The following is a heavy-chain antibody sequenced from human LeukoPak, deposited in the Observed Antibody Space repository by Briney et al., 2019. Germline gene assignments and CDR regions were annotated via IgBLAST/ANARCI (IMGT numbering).Heavy chain of an antibody. CDR3: ARHGKLSASRNWFDP. Sequence: GESLKISCKASGYSFTNYWISWVRQMPGKGLEWMGRIDPSDSYTNYSPSFQGHVTISADKSISTAYLQWSSLKASDTAIYYCARHGKLSASRNWFDPWGQGTLVTVSS. CDR2: IDPSDSYT. V-gene: IGHV5-10-1*01. CDR1: GYSFTNYW. J-gene: IGHJ5*02. D-gene: IGHD1-26*01.